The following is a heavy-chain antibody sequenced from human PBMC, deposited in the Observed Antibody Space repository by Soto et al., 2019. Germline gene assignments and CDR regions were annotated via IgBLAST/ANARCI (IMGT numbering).Heavy chain of an antibody. CDR3: ARHRHPRGTVGATSPLDP. V-gene: IGHV3-53*01. Sequence: GGSLRLSCAISGFSVSSNYLSWVRQAPGRGLEWVSVHYSGGSTYYADSVQGRFTISRDKSNNTLYLQMRRVRAEDTAVYFCARHRHPRGTVGATSPLDPWGQGTQVTVSS. CDR1: GFSVSSNY. J-gene: IGHJ5*02. CDR2: HYSGGST. D-gene: IGHD1-26*01.